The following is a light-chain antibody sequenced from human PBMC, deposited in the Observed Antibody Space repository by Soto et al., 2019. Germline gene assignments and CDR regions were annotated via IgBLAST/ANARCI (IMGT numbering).Light chain of an antibody. V-gene: IGKV1-12*01. J-gene: IGKJ4*01. Sequence: IQVTQSPSSVSASVGDRVTITCRASQGISGWLAWYQHKPGKAPKLLIYAASSMQSEVTSRFGVSGSVTEFTLTITSLLPEDFATYYCQQVDSFPLSVGGGTKVEIK. CDR1: QGISGW. CDR2: AAS. CDR3: QQVDSFPLS.